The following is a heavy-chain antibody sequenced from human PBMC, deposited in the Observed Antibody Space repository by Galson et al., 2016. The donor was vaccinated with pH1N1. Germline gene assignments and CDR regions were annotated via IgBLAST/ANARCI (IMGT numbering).Heavy chain of an antibody. CDR1: GYSVTRYY. CDR2: IDPSDGTT. CDR3: ARRYYFDY. Sequence: SVKVSCKASGYSVTRYYMHWVRQAPGQGLEWMGIIDPSDGTTTYSQKFQGGISLTRDTSTNSVHMELTTLRPDDSATYFCARRYYFDYWGQGTLVTVSS. J-gene: IGHJ4*02. V-gene: IGHV1-46*01.